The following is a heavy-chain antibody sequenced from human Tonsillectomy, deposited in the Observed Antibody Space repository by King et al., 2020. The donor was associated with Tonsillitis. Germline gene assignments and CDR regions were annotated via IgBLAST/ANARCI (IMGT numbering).Heavy chain of an antibody. CDR1: GFSNAW. CDR2: IKSKKDGWAT. V-gene: IGHV3-15*01. CDR3: ATGAISAVGTYFDY. J-gene: IGHJ4*02. D-gene: IGHD6-13*01. Sequence: VQLVESGGDLVKPGESLRLSCAASGFSNAWMSWVGQAPGKGLEWVGRIKSKKDGWATDNAAPVKGRFTISRDDSKNTLYLQMNSLKTEDTAIYYWATGAISAVGTYFDYWGRGTLVTVSS.